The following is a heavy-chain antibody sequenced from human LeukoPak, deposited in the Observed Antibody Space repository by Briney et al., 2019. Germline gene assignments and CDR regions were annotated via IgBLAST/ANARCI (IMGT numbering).Heavy chain of an antibody. D-gene: IGHD3-10*01. CDR1: GYTFTSYA. V-gene: IGHV1-3*01. Sequence: ASVKVSCKASGYTFTSYAMHWVRQAPGQRLEWMGWINAGNGNTKYSQKFQGRVTITRDTSASTAYMELSSLRSEDTAVYYCARSRVYYGSGSYYNYWGQGTLVTVSS. J-gene: IGHJ4*02. CDR2: INAGNGNT. CDR3: ARSRVYYGSGSYYNY.